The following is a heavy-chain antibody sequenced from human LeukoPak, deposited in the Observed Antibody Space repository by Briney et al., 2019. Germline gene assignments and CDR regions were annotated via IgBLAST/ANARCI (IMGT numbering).Heavy chain of an antibody. CDR1: GFTFSSYG. Sequence: GRSLRLSCAASGFTFSSYGMHWVRQAPGKGLEWVAVIWYDGSNKYFADSVKGRFTISRDNSKNTLYLQMNSLRAEDTAVYYCARALTAMANFDYWGQGTLVTLSS. D-gene: IGHD5-18*01. J-gene: IGHJ4*02. V-gene: IGHV3-33*01. CDR3: ARALTAMANFDY. CDR2: IWYDGSNK.